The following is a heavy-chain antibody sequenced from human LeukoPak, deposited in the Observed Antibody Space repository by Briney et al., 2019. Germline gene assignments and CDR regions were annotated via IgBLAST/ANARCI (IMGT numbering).Heavy chain of an antibody. CDR1: GFTFSSYA. D-gene: IGHD3-22*01. V-gene: IGHV3-23*01. CDR3: AKDRDYYDSSGYYYVTAEYFQY. Sequence: PGGSLRLSCAASGFTFSSYAMSWVRQAPGKGLEWVSAISGSGGSTYYADSVKGRFTISRDNSKNTLYLQMNSLRAEDTAVYYCAKDRDYYDSSGYYYVTAEYFQYWGQGTLVTVSS. J-gene: IGHJ1*01. CDR2: ISGSGGST.